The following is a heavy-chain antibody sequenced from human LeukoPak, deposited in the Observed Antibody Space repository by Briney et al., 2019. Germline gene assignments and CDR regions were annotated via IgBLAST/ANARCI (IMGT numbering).Heavy chain of an antibody. V-gene: IGHV3-30*04. CDR3: ARAGYCSSTSCYAGGYYFDY. CDR2: ISYDGSNK. J-gene: IGHJ4*02. CDR1: GFTFSSYS. D-gene: IGHD2-2*03. Sequence: GGSLRLSCAASGFTFSSYSMHWVRQAPGKGLEWVAVISYDGSNKYYADSVKGRFTISRDNSKNTMYLQMNSLRAEETAVYYCARAGYCSSTSCYAGGYYFDYWGQGTLVTVSS.